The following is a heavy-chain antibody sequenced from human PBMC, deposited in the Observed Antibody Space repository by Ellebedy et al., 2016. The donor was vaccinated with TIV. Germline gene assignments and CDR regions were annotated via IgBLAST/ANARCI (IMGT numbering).Heavy chain of an antibody. CDR1: GESFSAYS. Sequence: SETLSLTCAVYGESFSAYSWSWIRQPPGKGLEWIGEINHSGSTNYSPSLKSRVTISVDTSKNQFSLKLSSVTAADTAVYYCARMANGGGQRIWFDPWGQGTLVTVSS. V-gene: IGHV4-34*01. CDR2: INHSGST. J-gene: IGHJ5*02. CDR3: ARMANGGGQRIWFDP. D-gene: IGHD3-16*01.